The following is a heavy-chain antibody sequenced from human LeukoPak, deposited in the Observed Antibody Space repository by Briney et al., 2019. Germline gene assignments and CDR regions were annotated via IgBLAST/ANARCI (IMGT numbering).Heavy chain of an antibody. CDR2: INWNGGST. V-gene: IGHV3-20*04. J-gene: IGHJ4*02. Sequence: PGGSLRLSCAASGVTFDDYGRSWVRQAPGKGLEWVSNINWNGGSTGYADSVRGRFTISRDNAKNSLYLQMNSLRAEDTALYYCARVSDISVAAYFDYWGQGTRVTVSS. D-gene: IGHD6-19*01. CDR1: GVTFDDYG. CDR3: ARVSDISVAAYFDY.